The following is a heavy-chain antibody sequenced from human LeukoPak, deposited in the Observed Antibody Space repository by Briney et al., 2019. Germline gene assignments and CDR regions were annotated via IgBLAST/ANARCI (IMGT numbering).Heavy chain of an antibody. V-gene: IGHV4-30-4*07. D-gene: IGHD3-22*01. CDR1: GGSISSSGYS. J-gene: IGHJ5*02. CDR3: ARGGDSSGYEGRFDP. Sequence: SETLSLTRAVSGGSISSSGYSWSWIRQPPGKGLEWIGYIYYSGSTYYNPSLKSRVTISVDRSKNQFSLKLSSVTAADTAVYYCARGGDSSGYEGRFDPWGQGTLVTVSS. CDR2: IYYSGST.